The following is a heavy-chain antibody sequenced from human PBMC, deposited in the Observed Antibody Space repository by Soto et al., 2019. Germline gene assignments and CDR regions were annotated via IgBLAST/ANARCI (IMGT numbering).Heavy chain of an antibody. CDR3: ARLRVRGVLGNYYYYYGMDV. V-gene: IGHV5-10-1*01. J-gene: IGHJ6*02. CDR1: GYSFTSYW. Sequence: GESLKISCKGSGYSFTSYWISWVRQMPGKGLEWMGRIDPSDSYTNYSPSFQGHVTISADKSISTAYLQWSSLKASDTAMYYCARLRVRGVLGNYYYYYGMDVWGQGTKVTVSS. D-gene: IGHD3-10*01. CDR2: IDPSDSYT.